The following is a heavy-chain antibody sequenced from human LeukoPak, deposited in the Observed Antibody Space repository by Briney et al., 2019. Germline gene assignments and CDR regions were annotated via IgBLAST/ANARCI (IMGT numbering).Heavy chain of an antibody. D-gene: IGHD3-3*01. CDR1: GFTFSSYS. CDR3: ARQAFSTYYDFWSGPTNFDY. Sequence: GGSLRLSCAASGFTFSSYSMNWVRQAPGKGLEWVSYISSSGSTIYYADSVKGRFTISRDDAKNSLYLQMNSLRAEDTAVYYCARQAFSTYYDFWSGPTNFDYWGQGTLVTVSS. J-gene: IGHJ4*02. CDR2: ISSSGSTI. V-gene: IGHV3-48*04.